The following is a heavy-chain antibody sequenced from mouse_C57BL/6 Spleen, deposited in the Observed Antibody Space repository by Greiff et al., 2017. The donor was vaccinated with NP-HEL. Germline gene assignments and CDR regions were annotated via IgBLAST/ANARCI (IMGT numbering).Heavy chain of an antibody. V-gene: IGHV1-18*01. Sequence: EVQLQQSGPELVKPGASVKIPCKASGYTFTDYNMDWVKQSHGKSLEWIGDINPNNGGTIYNQKFKGKATLTVDKSSSTAYMELRSLTSEDTAVYYCARKYYGSSYDAMDYWGQGTSVTVSS. CDR2: INPNNGGT. CDR3: ARKYYGSSYDAMDY. D-gene: IGHD1-1*01. J-gene: IGHJ4*01. CDR1: GYTFTDYN.